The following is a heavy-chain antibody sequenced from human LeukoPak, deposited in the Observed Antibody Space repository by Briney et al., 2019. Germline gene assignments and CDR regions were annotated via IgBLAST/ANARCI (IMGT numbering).Heavy chain of an antibody. CDR1: GFTFSSYE. CDR2: ISSSGSTI. D-gene: IGHD5-18*01. J-gene: IGHJ4*02. Sequence: GGSLRLSCAASGFTFSSYEMNWVRQAPGKGLEWVSYISSSGSTIYYADSVKGRFTISRDNAKNSLYLKMNSLRAEDTAVYYCARDGPDTAMVYYFDYWGQGTPVTVSS. V-gene: IGHV3-48*03. CDR3: ARDGPDTAMVYYFDY.